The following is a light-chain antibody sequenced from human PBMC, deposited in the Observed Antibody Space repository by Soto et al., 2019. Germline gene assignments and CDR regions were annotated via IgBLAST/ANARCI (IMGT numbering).Light chain of an antibody. J-gene: IGKJ1*01. Sequence: EIVLTQSPATLSLSPGERATLSCRSSQSVNSHLACFQQKAGQAPRLLIYDASNRATGIPARFSGSGYGTGFTLTISSLELEAFAVYSCKQYDSSPRTFGQGTKVDIK. CDR2: DAS. V-gene: IGKV3-11*01. CDR3: KQYDSSPRT. CDR1: QSVNSH.